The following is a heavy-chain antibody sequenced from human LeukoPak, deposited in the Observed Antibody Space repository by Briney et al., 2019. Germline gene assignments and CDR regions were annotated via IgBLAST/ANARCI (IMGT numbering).Heavy chain of an antibody. CDR2: IKTKTDGGTT. V-gene: IGHV3-15*01. Sequence: GGSLRLSCTASGFTFSNAWMNWVRQAPGKGLEWVGRIKTKTDGGTTDYAAPVEGRFTISRDDSKNTLYLQMNSLKTEDTAVYYCTTDLIGIYERFDPWGQGTLVTVSS. D-gene: IGHD5/OR15-5a*01. J-gene: IGHJ5*02. CDR1: GFTFSNAW. CDR3: TTDLIGIYERFDP.